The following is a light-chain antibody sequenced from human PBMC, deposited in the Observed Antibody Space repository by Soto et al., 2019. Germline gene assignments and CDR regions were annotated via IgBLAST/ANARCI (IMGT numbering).Light chain of an antibody. CDR2: SNN. Sequence: QSVLTQPPSASGTPGQRVTISCPGSSSNIGGYTVNWYQQLPGTAPKLLIYSNNQRPSGVPDRFSGSKSGTSASLAISGLQAEDEAEYYCAAWDDSLHVVFGGGTKVTVL. CDR1: SSNIGGYT. J-gene: IGLJ2*01. CDR3: AAWDDSLHVV. V-gene: IGLV1-44*01.